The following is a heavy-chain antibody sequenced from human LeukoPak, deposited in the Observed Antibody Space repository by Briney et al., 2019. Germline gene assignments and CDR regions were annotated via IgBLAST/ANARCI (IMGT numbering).Heavy chain of an antibody. Sequence: SETLSLTCTVSGYSLSSGFFCDWIRQSPGKGLEWIGSFSHRGGSYHNPSLKSRVTISVDTSKNQFSLKLSSVTATDTAVYYCHFKYCSSSTCFYYFDYWGQGTLVTVSS. CDR2: FSHRGGS. CDR1: GYSLSSGFF. D-gene: IGHD2-2*01. J-gene: IGHJ4*02. CDR3: HFKYCSSSTCFYYFDY. V-gene: IGHV4-38-2*02.